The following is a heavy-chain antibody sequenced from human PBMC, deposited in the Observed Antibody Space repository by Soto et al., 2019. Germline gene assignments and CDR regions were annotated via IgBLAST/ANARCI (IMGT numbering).Heavy chain of an antibody. V-gene: IGHV4-31*03. D-gene: IGHD1-26*01. CDR3: ARDHSGSYYVDY. CDR1: GGSISSGGYY. CDR2: IYCSGST. Sequence: SETLSLTCTVSGGSISSGGYYWSWIRQHPGKGLEWIGYIYCSGSTYYNPSLKSRVTISVDTSKNQSSLKLSSVTAADTAVYYCARDHSGSYYVDYWGQGTLVTVSS. J-gene: IGHJ4*02.